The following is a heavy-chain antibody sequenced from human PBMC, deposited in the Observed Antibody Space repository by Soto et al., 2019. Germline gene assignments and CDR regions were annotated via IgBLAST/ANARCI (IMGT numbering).Heavy chain of an antibody. CDR3: ARVPDY. CDR2: INHSGST. Sequence: SETLSLTCAVYGESFSGYYWSWIRQPPGKGLEWIGKINHSGSTNYNPSLKSRVTISVDASKNQFSLKLSSVTAADTAVYYCARVPDYWGQGTLVTVSS. V-gene: IGHV4-34*01. CDR1: GESFSGYY. J-gene: IGHJ4*02.